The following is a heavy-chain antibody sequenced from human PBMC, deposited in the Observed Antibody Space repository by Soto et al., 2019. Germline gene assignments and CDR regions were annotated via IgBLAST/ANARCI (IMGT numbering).Heavy chain of an antibody. CDR1: GFTFSSYA. Sequence: HPGGALRLSCAASGFTFSSYAMSWVREAPVKGLVWVSAISVSVGSIYYADSVKCLFTISRDNSKNTLYLQMNSLRAVDSVVYYCAKDSITMIYFFFDYWGQGTLVTVSS. J-gene: IGHJ4*02. CDR2: ISVSVGSI. CDR3: AKDSITMIYFFFDY. D-gene: IGHD3-22*01. V-gene: IGHV3-23*01.